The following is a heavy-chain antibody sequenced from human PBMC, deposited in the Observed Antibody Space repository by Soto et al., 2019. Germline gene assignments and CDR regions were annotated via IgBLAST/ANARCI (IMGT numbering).Heavy chain of an antibody. CDR1: GFTFSSYA. V-gene: IGHV3-30-3*01. CDR2: ISYDGSKK. Sequence: QVQLVESGGGVVQPGRSLRLSCAASGFTFSSYAMHWVRQAPGKGLEWVAVISYDGSKKYYADSVKGRFTISRDNSKNTLYRQMNSLRAEDTAVYYCVREVVAPEDYYYGMDVWGQGTTVTVSS. CDR3: VREVVAPEDYYYGMDV. D-gene: IGHD2-15*01. J-gene: IGHJ6*02.